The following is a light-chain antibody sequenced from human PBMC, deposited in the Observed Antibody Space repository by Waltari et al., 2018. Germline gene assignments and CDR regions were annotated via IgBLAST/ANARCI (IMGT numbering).Light chain of an antibody. V-gene: IGKV3-20*01. J-gene: IGKJ1*01. Sequence: EIVLTPSPGTLSLSPGQRATLSCRASQSVGKYLARYQQKPGQAPRLLIYDASTRATGIPDRFSGSGSGTDFSLTISRLGPEDFAVYYCQKYVNLPATFGQGTKVEIK. CDR2: DAS. CDR3: QKYVNLPAT. CDR1: QSVGKY.